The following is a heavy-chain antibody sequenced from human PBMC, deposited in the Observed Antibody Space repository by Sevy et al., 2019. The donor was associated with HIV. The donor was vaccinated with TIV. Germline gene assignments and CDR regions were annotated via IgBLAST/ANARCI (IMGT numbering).Heavy chain of an antibody. J-gene: IGHJ4*02. D-gene: IGHD3-3*02. CDR3: VRADKHFYLDF. V-gene: IGHV3-72*01. Sequence: GGSLRLSCSTSGFNFSEHFTEWVRQAPGKGQEWIGRCRNKPDRFTTEYAPSVKGRFTISRDDSKCSLYLQMRGLEANDTALCFCVRADKHFYLDFWGQGTLVTVSS. CDR2: CRNKPDRFTT. CDR1: GFNFSEHF.